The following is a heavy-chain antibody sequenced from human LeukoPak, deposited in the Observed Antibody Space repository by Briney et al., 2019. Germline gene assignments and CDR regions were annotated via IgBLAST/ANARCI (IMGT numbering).Heavy chain of an antibody. D-gene: IGHD4-23*01. J-gene: IGHJ4*02. CDR2: ICGSGGST. Sequence: GGSLSLSCAGSGFTFSSYAMSWVRQPPGKGLEWVSAICGSGGSTYYAHSVKGRFTISRDNSKHTLSLQMNSLRAEDTAVYYCAKNTKPSLVNSDFWGQGTLVTVSS. CDR1: GFTFSSYA. V-gene: IGHV3-23*01. CDR3: AKNTKPSLVNSDF.